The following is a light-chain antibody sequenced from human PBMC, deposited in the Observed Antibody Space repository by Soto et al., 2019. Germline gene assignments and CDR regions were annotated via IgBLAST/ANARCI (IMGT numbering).Light chain of an antibody. V-gene: IGKV3-20*01. CDR1: QSVSSSY. CDR3: QPYGNSRWT. Sequence: EIVLTQSPDTLSLSPGERATLSCRASQSVSSSYLAWYQQTPGQAPRLLIYGTSSRATGIPDRFSGSGSGTDFTLTISRLETEDFAVYYCQPYGNSRWTFGQGTKVDIK. J-gene: IGKJ1*01. CDR2: GTS.